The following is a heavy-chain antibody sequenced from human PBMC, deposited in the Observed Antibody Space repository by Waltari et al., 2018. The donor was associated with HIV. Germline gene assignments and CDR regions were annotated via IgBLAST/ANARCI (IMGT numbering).Heavy chain of an antibody. J-gene: IGHJ4*02. D-gene: IGHD3-22*01. Sequence: QLQLQESGPGLVKPSETLSLTCTVSCGSISSSSYYWGWIRQPPGKGLEWIGSIYYSGSTYYNPSLKSRVTISVDTSKNQFSLKLSSVTAADTAVYYCARDALNYYDSSGYYHTFDYWGQGTLVTVSS. CDR1: CGSISSSSYY. V-gene: IGHV4-39*01. CDR3: ARDALNYYDSSGYYHTFDY. CDR2: IYYSGST.